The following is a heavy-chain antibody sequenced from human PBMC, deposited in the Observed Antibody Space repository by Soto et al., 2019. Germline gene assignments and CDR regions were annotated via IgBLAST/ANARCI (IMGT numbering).Heavy chain of an antibody. Sequence: EASVKVSCKASGYTFTGYYMHWVRQAPGQGLEGMGWINPNSGGTNYAQKFQGRVTMTRDTSISTAYMELSRLRSDDTAVYYCARALSTWLLLFDPWGQGTLVTVSS. CDR2: INPNSGGT. V-gene: IGHV1-2*02. CDR1: GYTFTGYY. J-gene: IGHJ5*02. D-gene: IGHD3-3*01. CDR3: ARALSTWLLLFDP.